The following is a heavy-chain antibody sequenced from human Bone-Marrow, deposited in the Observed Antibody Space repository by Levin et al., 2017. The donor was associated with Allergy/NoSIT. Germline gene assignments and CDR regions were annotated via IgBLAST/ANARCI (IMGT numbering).Heavy chain of an antibody. CDR1: GFTFANHA. Sequence: GGSLRLSCAASGFTFANHAMTWVRQPPGKGLEWVSLIFSGGATYYADSVKGRFTISRDSSKNTLYLQMTSLRPDDTAVYFCARTIYSIMTTYMDVWGKGAMLIVSS. D-gene: IGHD3-16*01. CDR3: ARTIYSIMTTYMDV. CDR2: IFSGGAT. V-gene: IGHV3-23*03. J-gene: IGHJ6*03.